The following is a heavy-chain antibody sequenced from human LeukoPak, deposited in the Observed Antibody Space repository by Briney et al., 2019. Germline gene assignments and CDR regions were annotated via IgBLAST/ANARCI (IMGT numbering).Heavy chain of an antibody. CDR3: ARHILQLVRGNWFDP. Sequence: SETLSLTCTVSGGSISSYHWSWIRQPPGKGLEWIGYIYTSGSTNYNPSLKSRVTISVDTSKNQFSLKLSSVTAADAAVYYCARHILQLVRGNWFDPWGQGTLVTVSS. J-gene: IGHJ5*02. V-gene: IGHV4-4*09. CDR1: GGSISSYH. D-gene: IGHD6-13*01. CDR2: IYTSGST.